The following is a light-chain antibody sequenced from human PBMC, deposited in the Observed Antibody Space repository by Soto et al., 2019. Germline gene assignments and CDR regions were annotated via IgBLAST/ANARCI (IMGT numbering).Light chain of an antibody. Sequence: LTQPASVSGSPGQSITISCTGTSSDVGGYNYVSWYQQHPGKAPKLMIYDVSNRPSGVSNRFSGSKSGNTASLTISGLQAEDEADYYCTSYTSSSTYVFGTGTKVTV. CDR1: SSDVGGYNY. CDR2: DVS. V-gene: IGLV2-14*01. J-gene: IGLJ1*01. CDR3: TSYTSSSTYV.